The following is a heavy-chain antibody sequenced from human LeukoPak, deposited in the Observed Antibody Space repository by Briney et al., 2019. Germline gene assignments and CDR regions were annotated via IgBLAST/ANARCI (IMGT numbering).Heavy chain of an antibody. CDR1: GFTFSNYW. CDR3: ANQDIVGATRGDY. Sequence: GGSLRLSCAASGFTFSNYWMTWVRQAPGKGLEWVAVISYDGSNKYYADSVKGRFTISRDNSKNTLYLQMNSLRAEDTAVYYCANQDIVGATRGDYWGQGTLVTVSS. V-gene: IGHV3-30*18. J-gene: IGHJ4*02. CDR2: ISYDGSNK. D-gene: IGHD1-26*01.